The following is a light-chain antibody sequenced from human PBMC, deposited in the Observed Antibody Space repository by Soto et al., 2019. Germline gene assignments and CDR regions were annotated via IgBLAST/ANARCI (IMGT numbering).Light chain of an antibody. CDR2: KAS. J-gene: IGKJ1*01. Sequence: DIQMTHSPSTLSGSVGDIFTITCRASQTISSWLAWYQQKQGKAPKVLIYKASTLKSGVPSRFSGSGYGTEFTLTISSLQTDDFATYYCQHYNSYSEAFGQGTKVDIK. CDR1: QTISSW. V-gene: IGKV1-5*03. CDR3: QHYNSYSEA.